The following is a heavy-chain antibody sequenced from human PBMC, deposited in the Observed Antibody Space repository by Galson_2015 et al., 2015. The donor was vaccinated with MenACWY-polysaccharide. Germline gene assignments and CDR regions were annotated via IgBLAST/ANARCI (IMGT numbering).Heavy chain of an antibody. D-gene: IGHD6-19*01. V-gene: IGHV3-9*01. CDR1: GFTFDDYA. CDR2: ISWNSGSI. Sequence: SLRLSCAASGFTFDDYAMHWVRQAPGKGLEWVSGISWNSGSIGYADSVKGRFTISRDNAKNSLYLQMNSLRAEDTAVYYCARPDQTSGWYDLYYFDYWGQGTLVTVSS. J-gene: IGHJ4*02. CDR3: ARPDQTSGWYDLYYFDY.